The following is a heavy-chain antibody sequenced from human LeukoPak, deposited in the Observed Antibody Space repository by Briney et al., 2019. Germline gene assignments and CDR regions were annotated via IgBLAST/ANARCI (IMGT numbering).Heavy chain of an antibody. V-gene: IGHV3-66*01. D-gene: IGHD3-10*01. CDR3: ARDRSGQQLISRKEYYYMDV. CDR1: GFTVSSNY. Sequence: GGSLRLSCAASGFTVSSNYMSWVRQAPGKGLEWVSIIYSGGSTYYADSVKGRFTISRDNSKNTLYLQMNSLRSEDTAVYYCARDRSGQQLISRKEYYYMDVWGKGTTVTISS. CDR2: IYSGGST. J-gene: IGHJ6*03.